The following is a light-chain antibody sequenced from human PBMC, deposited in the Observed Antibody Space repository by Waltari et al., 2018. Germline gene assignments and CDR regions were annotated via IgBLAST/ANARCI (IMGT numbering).Light chain of an antibody. J-gene: IGLJ2*01. CDR3: CSYAGTYTSYMF. Sequence: QSALTQPRSVSGSPGQSVTISRTGTSSDVGGYNYVSWYQQHPYKAPKLMIYDVNKRPSGVPDRFSGSKSGNTASLTISGLQAEDEADYYCCSYAGTYTSYMFFGGGTKLTVL. CDR1: SSDVGGYNY. CDR2: DVN. V-gene: IGLV2-11*01.